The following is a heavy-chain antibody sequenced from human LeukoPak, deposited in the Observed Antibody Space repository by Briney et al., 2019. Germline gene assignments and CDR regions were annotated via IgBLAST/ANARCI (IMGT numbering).Heavy chain of an antibody. V-gene: IGHV4-34*01. Sequence: SETLSLTCAVYGGSFSGYYWSWIRQPPGKGLEWIGEINHSGSTNYNPSLKSRVTISVDTSKNQFSLKLSSVTAADTAVYYCARAPTVPAAIGAKNRENYYYYMDVWGKGTTVTVSS. CDR3: ARAPTVPAAIGAKNRENYYYYMDV. CDR2: INHSGST. D-gene: IGHD2-2*01. CDR1: GGSFSGYY. J-gene: IGHJ6*03.